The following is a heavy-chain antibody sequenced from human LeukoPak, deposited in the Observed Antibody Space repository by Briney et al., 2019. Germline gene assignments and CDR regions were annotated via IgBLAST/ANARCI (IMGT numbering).Heavy chain of an antibody. D-gene: IGHD5-12*01. CDR2: ISPGGGPT. V-gene: IGHV3-23*01. CDR3: AKDGAWLRFDD. CDR1: EITFSDYY. J-gene: IGHJ4*02. Sequence: GGSLRLSCTASEITFSDYYFSWIRQAPGKGLEWVSGISPGGGPTYYADSVKGRFTISRDDSKNTLYLQMNNLRAEDTAVYYCAKDGAWLRFDDWGQGILVTVSS.